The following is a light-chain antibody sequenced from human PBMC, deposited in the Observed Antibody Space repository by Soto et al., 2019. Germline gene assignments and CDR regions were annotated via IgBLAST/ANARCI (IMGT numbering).Light chain of an antibody. J-gene: IGKJ4*01. CDR3: QQHINWPLT. CDR2: EAS. CDR1: QTVSSS. Sequence: PGETATISYSASQTVSSSLAWYKQKPGQAPRLLIYEASNRATGIPARFSGSGSGADFTLTSSSLEPEDFALYYCQQHINWPLTFGGGTKVEIK. V-gene: IGKV3-11*01.